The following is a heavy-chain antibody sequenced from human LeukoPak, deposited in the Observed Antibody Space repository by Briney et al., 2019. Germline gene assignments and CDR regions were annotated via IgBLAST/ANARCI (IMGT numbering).Heavy chain of an antibody. CDR3: SPESGPFSPFGF. J-gene: IGHJ4*02. CDR2: ISLRGLT. CDR1: GGSISGTNC. V-gene: IGHV4-4*02. Sequence: SETLSLTCGVSGGSISGTNCWSGVRQPPGQGLEWIGEISLRGLTNYNPSLRSRLTMSLDESKNHVSLNLTSVTAADTAVYSCSPESGPFSPFGFWGQGTLVSVHS. D-gene: IGHD1-26*01.